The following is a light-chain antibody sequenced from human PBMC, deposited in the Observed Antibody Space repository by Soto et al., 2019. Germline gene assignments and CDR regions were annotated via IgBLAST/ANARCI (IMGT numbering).Light chain of an antibody. CDR2: WAS. V-gene: IGKV4-1*01. CDR1: RSILSGSNNY. CDR3: QQYYSSPFA. J-gene: IGKJ3*01. Sequence: DIVMTQSPDSLAVSLGERATINCKSSRSILSGSNNYLAWYQQQPGQPPRLLIYWASTRESGVPDRFSGSGSGTDFTLTISSLQAEDVAVYYCQQYYSSPFAFGPGTKVDI.